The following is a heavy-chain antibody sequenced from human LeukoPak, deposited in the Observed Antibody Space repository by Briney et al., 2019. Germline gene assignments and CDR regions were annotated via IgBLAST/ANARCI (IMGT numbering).Heavy chain of an antibody. CDR3: AKKGESLDYYYMDV. CDR2: ISGSGGRA. V-gene: IGHV3-23*01. CDR1: GFTFSSYA. J-gene: IGHJ6*02. Sequence: GGSLRLSCAASGFTFSSYAMSWVRQAPGKWLEWVSGISGSGGRAYYADSVKGRFTISRDNSKNTLYLQMNSLRAEDTAVYYCAKKGESLDYYYMDVWGQGTTVTVSS. D-gene: IGHD3-10*01.